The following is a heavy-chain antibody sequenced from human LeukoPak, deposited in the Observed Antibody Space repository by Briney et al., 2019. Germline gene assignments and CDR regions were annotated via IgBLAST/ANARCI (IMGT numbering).Heavy chain of an antibody. V-gene: IGHV1-69*04. D-gene: IGHD1-26*01. CDR3: ARSFGTWEPYPGY. Sequence: SVKVSCKASGGTFSSYAISWVRQAPGQGLEWMGRIIPILGIANYAQKFQGRVTITADKSTSTAYMELSSLRSEDTAVYYCARSFGTWEPYPGYWGQGTLVTVSS. CDR2: IIPILGIA. J-gene: IGHJ4*02. CDR1: GGTFSSYA.